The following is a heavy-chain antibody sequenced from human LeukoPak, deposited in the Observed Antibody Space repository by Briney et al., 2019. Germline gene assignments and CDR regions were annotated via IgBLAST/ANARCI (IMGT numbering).Heavy chain of an antibody. V-gene: IGHV3-53*01. CDR1: GFTVSSNS. CDR2: IYSDNT. CDR3: ARRAGAYSHPYDY. J-gene: IGHJ4*02. D-gene: IGHD4/OR15-4a*01. Sequence: PGGSLRLSCTVSGFTVSSNSMSWARQAPGKGLEWVSFIYSDNTHYSDSVKGRFTIFRDNSKNTLYLQMNSLRAEDTAVYYCARRAGAYSHPYDYWGQGTLVTVSS.